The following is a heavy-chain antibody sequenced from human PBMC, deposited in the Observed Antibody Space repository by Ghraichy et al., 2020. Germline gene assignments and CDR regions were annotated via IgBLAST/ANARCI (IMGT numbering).Heavy chain of an antibody. CDR1: GFTFNTYS. Sequence: GVLNISCAASGFTFNTYSMNWVRQAPGKGLEWVSYISRSSSTIDYADSVKGRFTISRDNAKNSLYLQMNSLRDEDTAVYYCARDGGSDDAFDVWGQGTMVSVSS. V-gene: IGHV3-48*02. D-gene: IGHD3-16*01. CDR2: ISRSSSTI. CDR3: ARDGGSDDAFDV. J-gene: IGHJ3*01.